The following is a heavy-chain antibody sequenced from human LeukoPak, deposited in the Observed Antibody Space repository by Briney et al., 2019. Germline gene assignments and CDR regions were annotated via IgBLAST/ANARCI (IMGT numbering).Heavy chain of an antibody. J-gene: IGHJ4*02. D-gene: IGHD3-3*01. CDR1: GGSISSSSYY. CDR3: ARQDTIFGVAY. V-gene: IGHV4-39*01. Sequence: SETLSLTCTVSGGSISSSSYYWGWIRQPPGKGLEWIGSFYYSGSTYYNPSLKSRVTISVDTSKNQFSLKLSSVTAADTAVYYCARQDTIFGVAYWGQGTLVTVSS. CDR2: FYYSGST.